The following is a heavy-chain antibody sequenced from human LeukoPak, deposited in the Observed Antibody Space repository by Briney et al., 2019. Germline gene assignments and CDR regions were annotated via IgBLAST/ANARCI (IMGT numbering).Heavy chain of an antibody. V-gene: IGHV3-30-3*01. D-gene: IGHD3-3*01. J-gene: IGHJ6*02. CDR3: ARGTDTKPLWSGYWVDV. CDR2: ISYDGSNK. Sequence: GSLRLSCAASGFTFSSYAMHWVRQAPGKGLEWVAVISYDGSNKYYADSVKGRFTISRDNSKNTLYLQMNSLRAEDTAVYYCARGTDTKPLWSGYWVDVWGQGTTVTVSS. CDR1: GFTFSSYA.